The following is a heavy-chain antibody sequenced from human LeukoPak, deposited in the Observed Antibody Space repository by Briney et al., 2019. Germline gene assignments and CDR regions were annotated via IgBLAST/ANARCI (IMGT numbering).Heavy chain of an antibody. CDR3: AGYTYGYLNAFDI. J-gene: IGHJ3*02. CDR1: GLTVSSYY. V-gene: IGHV3-53*01. CDR2: IYSGGST. D-gene: IGHD5-18*01. Sequence: PGGSLRLSCAASGLTVSSYYMSWVRQAPGKGLEWVSLIYSGGSTYYADHVKGRFTISRDNSKNTLYLQMNSRRAEDTAVYYCAGYTYGYLNAFDIWGQGTMVTVSS.